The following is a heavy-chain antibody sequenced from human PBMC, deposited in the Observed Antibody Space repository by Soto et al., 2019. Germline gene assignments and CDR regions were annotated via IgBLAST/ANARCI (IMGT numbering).Heavy chain of an antibody. J-gene: IGHJ3*02. CDR1: GFTFRNYG. D-gene: IGHD5-18*01. V-gene: IGHV3-30*18. CDR2: ISDDGSNK. Sequence: PGGSLRLSCVASGFTFRNYGMHWVRQAPGKGLEWVAVISDDGSNKYKLASVEGRFTISRDNSKNTVFLQMNSLRAEDTAVYYCAKGGGYSSGTNDAFDIWGQGTMVTVSS. CDR3: AKGGGYSSGTNDAFDI.